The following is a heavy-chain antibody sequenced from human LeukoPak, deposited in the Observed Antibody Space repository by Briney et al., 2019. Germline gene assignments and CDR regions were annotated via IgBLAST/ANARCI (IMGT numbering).Heavy chain of an antibody. Sequence: PGRSLRLSCVASGFTFRSYDMHWVRQAPGKGLEWVAVISYDGSKKYFADSVKGQFTISRDNSKNTLYLQMNSLRAEDTAVYYCARVRHYYDSSGYYHPLYYFDYWGQGTLVTVSS. V-gene: IGHV3-30*14. CDR3: ARVRHYYDSSGYYHPLYYFDY. J-gene: IGHJ4*02. CDR2: ISYDGSKK. D-gene: IGHD3-22*01. CDR1: GFTFRSYD.